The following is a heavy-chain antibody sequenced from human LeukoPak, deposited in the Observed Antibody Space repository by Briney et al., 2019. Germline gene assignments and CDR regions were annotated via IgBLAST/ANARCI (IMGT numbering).Heavy chain of an antibody. J-gene: IGHJ4*02. CDR3: ARDPATTCITMIVVVIVTDY. Sequence: ASVKVSCKASGYTFTSYGISWVRQAPGQGLEWMGWISAYNGNTKYAQRLQGRVTMTTDTSTTTAYVELRSLRSDDTAVYYCARDPATTCITMIVVVIVTDYWGQGTLVTVSA. V-gene: IGHV1-18*01. D-gene: IGHD3-22*01. CDR2: ISAYNGNT. CDR1: GYTFTSYG.